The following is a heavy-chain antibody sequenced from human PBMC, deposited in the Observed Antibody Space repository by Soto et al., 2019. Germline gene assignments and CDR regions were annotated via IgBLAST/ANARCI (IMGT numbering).Heavy chain of an antibody. D-gene: IGHD3-10*01. CDR3: ARDPGYYYGMDV. J-gene: IGHJ6*02. CDR1: GYTFTSFV. Sequence: GASVKVSCKASGYTFTSFVVHWVRHAPGQRLEWMGWINAGNGNTKYSQKFQGWVTMTRDTSISTAYMELSRLRSDDTAVYYCARDPGYYYGMDVWGQGTTVTASS. CDR2: INAGNGNT. V-gene: IGHV1-3*01.